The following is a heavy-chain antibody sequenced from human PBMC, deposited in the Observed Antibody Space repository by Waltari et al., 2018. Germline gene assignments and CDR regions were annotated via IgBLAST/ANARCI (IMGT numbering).Heavy chain of an antibody. CDR2: INHSGSP. CDR1: GGSCSGYY. J-gene: IGHJ6*02. Sequence: QVQLQQWGAGLLKPSGTLSLTCAVYGGSCSGYYWSWIGQPPGKGMEWIGEINHSGSPNYNSSLKSRVTISVDTSKNHFSLKLSSVTAADTAVYDCARDSPRITIFGVRHYYYGMDVWGQGTTVTVSS. D-gene: IGHD3-3*01. V-gene: IGHV4-34*01. CDR3: ARDSPRITIFGVRHYYYGMDV.